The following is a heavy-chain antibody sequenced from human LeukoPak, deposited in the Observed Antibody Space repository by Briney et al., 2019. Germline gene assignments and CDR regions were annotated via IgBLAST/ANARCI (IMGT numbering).Heavy chain of an antibody. CDR2: IYYSGST. V-gene: IGHV4-30-4*08. D-gene: IGHD6-6*01. J-gene: IGHJ5*02. CDR1: GGSFSGYY. Sequence: SETLSLTCAVYGGSFSGYYWSWIRQPPGKGLEWIGYIYYSGSTYYNPSLKSRVTISVDTSKNQFSLKLSSVTAADTAVYYCARVEYSSSYWFDPWGQGTLVTVSS. CDR3: ARVEYSSSYWFDP.